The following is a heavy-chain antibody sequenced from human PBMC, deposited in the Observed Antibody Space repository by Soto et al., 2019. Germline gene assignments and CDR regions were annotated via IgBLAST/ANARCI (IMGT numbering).Heavy chain of an antibody. J-gene: IGHJ6*02. CDR2: ISGSGPNT. V-gene: IGHV3-23*01. CDR1: GFTFRVYA. CDR3: GKSPDFYYYGMDV. Sequence: GGSLELACAASGFTFRVYAMTWVRQAPGKGLEWVSSISGSGPNTYYADSVKGRFIIARDNSKNTVSLQMNSLRADDAAVYYCGKSPDFYYYGMDVWGQGTPVTVSS.